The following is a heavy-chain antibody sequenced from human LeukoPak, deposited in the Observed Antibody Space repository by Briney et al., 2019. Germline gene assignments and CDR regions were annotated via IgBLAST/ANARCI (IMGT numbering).Heavy chain of an antibody. CDR1: GVSISSSNSY. J-gene: IGHJ3*02. Sequence: PSATLSLTCTVSGVSISSSNSYWGWIRQPPGKGLEWIGSIYYSGNTYYNASLKSQVSISIDTSKNQFSLRLTSVTAADTAVYYCARDGYYRDDAFDIWGQGTMVTVSS. D-gene: IGHD3-22*01. CDR3: ARDGYYRDDAFDI. CDR2: IYYSGNT. V-gene: IGHV4-39*02.